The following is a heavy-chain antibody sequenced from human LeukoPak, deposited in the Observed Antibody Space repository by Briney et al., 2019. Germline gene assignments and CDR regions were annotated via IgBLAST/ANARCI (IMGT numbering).Heavy chain of an antibody. J-gene: IGHJ4*02. D-gene: IGHD6-19*01. CDR1: GYTFTGYY. CDR2: INPNSGGT. CDR3: ARVHVKQWPCSLNY. V-gene: IGHV1-2*02. Sequence: ASVKVSCKASGYTFTGYYMHWVRQAPGQGLEWMGWINPNSGGTNYAQKFQGRVTMTRDTSISTAYMELSRLRSDDTAVYYCARVHVKQWPCSLNYWGQGTLVTVSS.